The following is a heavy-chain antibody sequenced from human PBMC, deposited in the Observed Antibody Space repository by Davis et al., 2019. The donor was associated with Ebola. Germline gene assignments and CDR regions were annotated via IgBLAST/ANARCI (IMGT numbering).Heavy chain of an antibody. D-gene: IGHD2-2*01. CDR2: IYYSGST. Sequence: SETLSLTCTVSGGSISSSSYYWSWIRQPPGKGLEWIGYIYYSGSTNYNPSLKSRVTISVDTSKNQFSLKLSSVTAADTAVYYCARDSCSSTSCYPRYYYGMDVWGQGTTVTVSS. V-gene: IGHV4-61*01. CDR3: ARDSCSSTSCYPRYYYGMDV. CDR1: GGSISSSSYY. J-gene: IGHJ6*02.